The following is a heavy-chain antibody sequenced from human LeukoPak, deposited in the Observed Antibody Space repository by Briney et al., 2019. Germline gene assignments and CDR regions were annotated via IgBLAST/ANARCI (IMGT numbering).Heavy chain of an antibody. CDR2: SRSKAYGGTA. Sequence: WIRQPPGKGLEWVGFSRSKAYGGTAEYAASVKGRFTISRDDSKSIAYLQMNSLKTEDTAVYYCLRSVVGAATLYDSWGQGTLVTVSS. D-gene: IGHD2-15*01. J-gene: IGHJ4*02. V-gene: IGHV3-49*02. CDR3: LRSVVGAATLYDS.